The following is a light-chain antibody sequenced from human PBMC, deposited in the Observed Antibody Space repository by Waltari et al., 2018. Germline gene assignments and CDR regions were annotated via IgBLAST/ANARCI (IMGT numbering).Light chain of an antibody. V-gene: IGLV1-51*01. J-gene: IGLJ3*02. CDR3: GTWDSSLSAGV. CDR2: DYN. Sequence: QSVLTQPPSVSAAPGQKVTIPCSGSRSNIGNNYVSWYQQPPGTPPKLLIYDYNKRPSGIPDRFSGSRSGTSATLAITGLQTGDEADYYCGTWDSSLSAGVFGGGTRLTVL. CDR1: RSNIGNNY.